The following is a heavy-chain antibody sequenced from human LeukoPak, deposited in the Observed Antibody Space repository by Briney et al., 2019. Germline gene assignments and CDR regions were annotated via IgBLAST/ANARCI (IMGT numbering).Heavy chain of an antibody. D-gene: IGHD6-6*01. CDR2: IIPIFGTA. Sequence: ASVKVSCKASGGTFSSYAISWVRQAPGQGLEWMGGIIPIFGTANYAQKFQGRVTITTDESTSTAYMELSSLRSEDTAVYYCARHQYSSSFYYYYYMDVWGKGTTVTVSS. J-gene: IGHJ6*03. CDR1: GGTFSSYA. CDR3: ARHQYSSSFYYYYYMDV. V-gene: IGHV1-69*05.